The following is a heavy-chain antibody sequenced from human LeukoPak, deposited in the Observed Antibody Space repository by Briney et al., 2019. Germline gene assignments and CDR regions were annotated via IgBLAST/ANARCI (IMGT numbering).Heavy chain of an antibody. Sequence: PSETLSLTCAVYGGSFSGYYWSWIRQPPGKGLEWIGEINHSGSTNYNPSLKSRVTISVDTSKNQFSLKLSSVTAADTAVYYCASFGASYPFDYWGQGTLVTVSS. D-gene: IGHD1-26*01. CDR3: ASFGASYPFDY. CDR2: INHSGST. V-gene: IGHV4-34*01. J-gene: IGHJ4*02. CDR1: GGSFSGYY.